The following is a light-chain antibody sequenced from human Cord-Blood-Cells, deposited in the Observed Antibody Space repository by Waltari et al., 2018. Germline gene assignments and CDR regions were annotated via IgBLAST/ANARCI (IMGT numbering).Light chain of an antibody. CDR2: DVS. Sequence: QSALTQPASVSGSPGQSITISCTGPSSDVGGYNYFSWYQQHPGKAPNLMIYDVSKRPSGVSNRFSGSKSGNTASLTISGLQAEDEADYYCSSYTSSSIVVFGGGTKLTVL. J-gene: IGLJ2*01. CDR1: SSDVGGYNY. CDR3: SSYTSSSIVV. V-gene: IGLV2-14*01.